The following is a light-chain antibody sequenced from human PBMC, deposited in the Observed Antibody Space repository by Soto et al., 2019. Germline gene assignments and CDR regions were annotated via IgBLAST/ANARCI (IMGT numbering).Light chain of an antibody. CDR3: QQLDSYPIGT. V-gene: IGKV1-9*01. Sequence: IPLTQSPSFLSASVGDRVTITCRASQDISSYLAWYQQKPGKAPKLLIYDASTLQSGVPSRFRGSGSGTEFTLTISSLQPEDFATYSCQQLDSYPIGTFGGGTKVEIK. CDR1: QDISSY. J-gene: IGKJ4*01. CDR2: DAS.